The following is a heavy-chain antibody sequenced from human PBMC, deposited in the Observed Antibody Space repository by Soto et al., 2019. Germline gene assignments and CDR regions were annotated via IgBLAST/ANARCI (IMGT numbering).Heavy chain of an antibody. D-gene: IGHD4-17*01. CDR2: ISSNGDST. CDR3: VHPRSTVQIPPT. Sequence: GGSLRLSCSASGFTFSMFSIHWVRQAPGKGLEYVSGISSNGDSTYYADSVKGRFTISRDNSKNTLYLQMSSLRAVDTAVYYCVHPRSTVQIPPTWGQGTLVTVSS. J-gene: IGHJ5*02. CDR1: GFTFSMFS. V-gene: IGHV3-64D*06.